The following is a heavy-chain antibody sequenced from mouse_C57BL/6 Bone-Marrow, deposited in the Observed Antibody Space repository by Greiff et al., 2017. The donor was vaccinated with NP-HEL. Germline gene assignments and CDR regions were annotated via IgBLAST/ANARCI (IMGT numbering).Heavy chain of an antibody. D-gene: IGHD1-1*01. CDR3: ARTYYYGSSLSWFAY. CDR2: IWSGGST. Sequence: QVQLKESGPGLVQPSQSLSITCTVSGFSFPSYGVHWVRQSPGKGLEWLGVIWSGGSTDYNAAFISRLSISKDNTKSQVFFKMNSLQADDTAIYYCARTYYYGSSLSWFAYWGQGTLVTVSA. V-gene: IGHV2-2*01. CDR1: GFSFPSYG. J-gene: IGHJ3*01.